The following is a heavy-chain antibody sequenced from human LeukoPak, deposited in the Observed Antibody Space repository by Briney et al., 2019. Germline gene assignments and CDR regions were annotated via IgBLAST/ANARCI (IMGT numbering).Heavy chain of an antibody. J-gene: IGHJ4*02. CDR2: IYYGGTT. CDR1: GGSINSDYS. V-gene: IGHV4-38-2*02. CDR3: ARIGAWIQLGYFDY. Sequence: SETLSLTCTVSGGSINSDYSWGWIRQPPGKGLEWIGNIYYGGTTYYNPSLKSRVTISVDTSKNQFSLKLSSVTATDTAVYYCARIGAWIQLGYFDYWGQGTLVTVSS. D-gene: IGHD5-18*01.